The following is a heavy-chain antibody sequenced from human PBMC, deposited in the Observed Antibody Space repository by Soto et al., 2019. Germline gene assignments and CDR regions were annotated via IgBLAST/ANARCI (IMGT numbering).Heavy chain of an antibody. V-gene: IGHV5-10-1*01. Sequence: GEALQHSCKGSGFIFTIYWIRWVRQMPGKGLEWMGRIDPSDSYTNYSPSFQGHVTISADKSISTAYLQWSSLKASDTVMYYCARYSSGVDAFDIWGQATMVT. CDR2: IDPSDSYT. CDR1: GFIFTIYW. J-gene: IGHJ3*02. CDR3: ARYSSGVDAFDI. D-gene: IGHD6-19*01.